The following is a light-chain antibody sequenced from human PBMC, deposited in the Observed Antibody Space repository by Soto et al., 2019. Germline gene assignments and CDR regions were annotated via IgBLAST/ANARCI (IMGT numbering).Light chain of an antibody. Sequence: DIQMTQSPSTLSAYVGDRATITCRASQTISSWLAWYQQKPGKAPKLLIYKASTLKSGVPSRFSGSGSGTEFTLTISSLQPDDFATYYCQHYNSYSEAFGQGTKVDIK. CDR2: KAS. CDR1: QTISSW. J-gene: IGKJ1*01. V-gene: IGKV1-5*03. CDR3: QHYNSYSEA.